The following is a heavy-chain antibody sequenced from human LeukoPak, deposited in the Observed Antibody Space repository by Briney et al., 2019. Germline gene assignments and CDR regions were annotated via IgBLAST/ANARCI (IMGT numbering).Heavy chain of an antibody. D-gene: IGHD3-3*01. CDR1: GFTFSSYG. V-gene: IGHV3-30*02. Sequence: PGGSLRLSCAASGFTFSSYGMHWVRQAPGKGLEWVAFIRYDGISKYYADSVKGRFTISRDNSKNTLYLQMNSLRAEDTAVYYCAKELRFLEWLSDYWGQGTLVTVSS. CDR2: IRYDGISK. J-gene: IGHJ4*02. CDR3: AKELRFLEWLSDY.